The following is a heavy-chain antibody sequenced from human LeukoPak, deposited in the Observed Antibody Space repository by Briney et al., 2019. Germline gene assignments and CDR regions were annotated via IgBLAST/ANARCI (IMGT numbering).Heavy chain of an antibody. D-gene: IGHD1-26*01. J-gene: IGHJ4*02. CDR2: INPNSGAT. CDR3: ARGTPSGWHGAVN. Sequence: GASVTVSCTCSDYTCTIYGNNWVRLATGPGLGRMGWINPNSGATGYAQKLRGRVTMTRDSSINTAYMGLSSLKFEDPAVYYGARGTPSGWHGAVNWGQGTLVTVSS. V-gene: IGHV1-8*01. CDR1: DYTCTIYG.